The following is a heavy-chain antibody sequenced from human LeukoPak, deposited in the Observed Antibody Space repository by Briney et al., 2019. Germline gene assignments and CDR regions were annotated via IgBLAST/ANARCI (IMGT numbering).Heavy chain of an antibody. J-gene: IGHJ4*02. CDR2: IYPGDSDT. CDR3: ARQGSYFDY. CDR1: GYSFTSYW. Sequence: GESLKISCKGSGYSFTSYWIAWVRQMPGKGLEWMGIIYPGDSDTRYSPSFQGQVTISADRSISTAYLQWSSLKASDTTMYHCARQGSYFDYWAQGTLVTVPS. V-gene: IGHV5-51*01.